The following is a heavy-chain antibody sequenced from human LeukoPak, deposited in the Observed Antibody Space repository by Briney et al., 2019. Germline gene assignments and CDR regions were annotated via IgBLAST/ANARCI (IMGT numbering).Heavy chain of an antibody. CDR3: AKGLYDGGGYYLDY. V-gene: IGHV3-30*18. CDR2: ISYDGSNE. CDR1: GFTFSSYA. J-gene: IGHJ4*02. D-gene: IGHD3-22*01. Sequence: GGSLRLSCAASGFTFSSYAMHWVRQAPGKGLEWVAVISYDGSNEYYADSVKGRFTISRDNSKNTLYLQMNSLRAEDTAVYYCAKGLYDGGGYYLDYWGQGTLVTVSS.